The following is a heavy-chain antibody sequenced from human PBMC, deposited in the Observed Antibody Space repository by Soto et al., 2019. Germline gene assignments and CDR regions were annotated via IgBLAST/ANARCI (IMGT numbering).Heavy chain of an antibody. CDR2: IFQNDEK. D-gene: IGHD6-13*01. J-gene: IGHJ5*02. Sequence: QVTLKESGPVLGKPTESLTRTCTVFGFSLSNARMGVRWIRQPPGKALEWLAHIFQNDEKSYSTSLESRRTTSKDTSKSQVVLTLTNMHPVDTATDYCSRIRQQQRDNWFDPWGQGTLVTVTS. V-gene: IGHV2-26*01. CDR3: SRIRQQQRDNWFDP. CDR1: GFSLSNARMG.